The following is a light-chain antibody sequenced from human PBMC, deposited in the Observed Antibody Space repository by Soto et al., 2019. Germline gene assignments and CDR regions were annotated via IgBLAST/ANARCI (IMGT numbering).Light chain of an antibody. J-gene: IGKJ5*01. CDR3: QQLNDYPIT. Sequence: IQLTQSPSSLSASVGDRVTLTCRASQGITSYLAWYQQKPGKAPELLIYGASTLQSGVPLRFSGSGSGTDFTLTISSLQPEDFATYYCQQLNDYPITFGQGTRLEIK. CDR2: GAS. CDR1: QGITSY. V-gene: IGKV1-9*01.